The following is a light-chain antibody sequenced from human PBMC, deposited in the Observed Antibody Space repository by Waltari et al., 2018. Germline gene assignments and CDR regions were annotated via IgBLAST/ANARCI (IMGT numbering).Light chain of an antibody. CDR1: QSVLSSSNNKNY. V-gene: IGKV4-1*01. CDR3: QQYYSSPIT. J-gene: IGKJ5*01. CDR2: WAS. Sequence: DIVMTQSTDSLAVSLGERATINCKSSQSVLSSSNNKNYLAWYQQKPGQPPKLLIYWASTRESGVPDRFSGSGSGTDFTLTISSLQAEDVAVYYCQQYYSSPITFGQGTRLEIK.